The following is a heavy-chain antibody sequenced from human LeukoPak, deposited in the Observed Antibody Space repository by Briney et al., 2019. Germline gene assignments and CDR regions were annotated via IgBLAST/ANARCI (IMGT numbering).Heavy chain of an antibody. CDR1: GDSISSYY. Sequence: SETLSLTCTVSGDSISSYYWSWIRQPPGKGLEWIGYIYYSGSTNYNPSLKSRVTISVDTSRNQFSLKLSSVTAADTAVYYCARVVTALYYFDYWGQGTLVTVSS. CDR3: ARVVTALYYFDY. V-gene: IGHV4-59*08. J-gene: IGHJ4*02. CDR2: IYYSGST. D-gene: IGHD2-21*02.